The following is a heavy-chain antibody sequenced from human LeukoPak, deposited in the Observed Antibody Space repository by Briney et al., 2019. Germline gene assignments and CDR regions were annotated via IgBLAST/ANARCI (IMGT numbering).Heavy chain of an antibody. CDR3: ARPYCSGGSCYWEKYYFDY. J-gene: IGHJ4*02. V-gene: IGHV1-18*01. CDR2: ISAYNGNT. CDR1: GYTFTSYG. Sequence: ASVKVSCKASGYTFTSYGISWVRQAPGQGLEWMGWISAYNGNTNYAQKLQGRVTMTTDTSTSTAYMELRSLRSDDTAVYYCARPYCSGGSCYWEKYYFDYWGQGTLVTVSS. D-gene: IGHD2-15*01.